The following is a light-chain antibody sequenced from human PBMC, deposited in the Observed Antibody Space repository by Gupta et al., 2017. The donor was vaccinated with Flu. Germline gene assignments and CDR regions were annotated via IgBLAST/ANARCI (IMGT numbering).Light chain of an antibody. Sequence: QSVLTQPPSVSGAPGQRVTISCTGSSSNIGAGYDVHWYQQLPGTAPKLLIYGNSNRPSGVPDRFSVSKSDTSASLAITGLQAEDEADYYCQSYDSSLRGSSVFGTGTKVTVL. CDR3: QSYDSSLRGSSV. V-gene: IGLV1-40*01. CDR2: GNS. J-gene: IGLJ1*01. CDR1: SSNIGAGYD.